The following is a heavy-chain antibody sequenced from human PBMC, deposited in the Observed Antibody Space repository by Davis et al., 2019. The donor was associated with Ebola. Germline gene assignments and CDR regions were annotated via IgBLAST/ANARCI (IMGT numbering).Heavy chain of an antibody. D-gene: IGHD3-16*01. CDR3: ARGKQGGY. V-gene: IGHV3-7*01. CDR2: IKQDGSEK. Sequence: GESLKISCAASGFTFSSNSMNWVRQAPGKGLEWVANIKQDGSEKYYVDSVKGRFTISRDNAKNSLYLQMNSLRAEDTAVYYCARGKQGGYWGQGTLVTVSS. J-gene: IGHJ4*02. CDR1: GFTFSSNS.